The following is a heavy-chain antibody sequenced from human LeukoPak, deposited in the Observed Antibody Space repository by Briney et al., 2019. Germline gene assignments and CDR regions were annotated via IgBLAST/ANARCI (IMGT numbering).Heavy chain of an antibody. CDR3: ARGPSGYHNT. CDR2: ISSNGGST. J-gene: IGHJ4*02. D-gene: IGHD5-12*01. V-gene: IGHV3-64*01. Sequence: GGSLRLSCAASGFTFSSYAMHWLRQAPGKGLEYISAISSNGGSTYYANSVKGRFTISRDNSKNTLYLQLGSLRAEDMAVYYCARGPSGYHNTGGQGTLVTVSS. CDR1: GFTFSSYA.